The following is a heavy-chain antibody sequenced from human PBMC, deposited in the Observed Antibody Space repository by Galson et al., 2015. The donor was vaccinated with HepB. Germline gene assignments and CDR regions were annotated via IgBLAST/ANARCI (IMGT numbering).Heavy chain of an antibody. V-gene: IGHV1-69*13. CDR2: IIPIFGTA. CDR3: ARVDYCSSTSCYTGSGRYYYYGMDV. J-gene: IGHJ6*02. Sequence: SVKVSCKASGGTFSSYAISWVRQAPGQGLEWMGGIIPIFGTANYAQKFQGRVTITADESTSTAYMELSSLRSEDTAVYYCARVDYCSSTSCYTGSGRYYYYGMDVWGQGTTVTVSS. CDR1: GGTFSSYA. D-gene: IGHD2-2*02.